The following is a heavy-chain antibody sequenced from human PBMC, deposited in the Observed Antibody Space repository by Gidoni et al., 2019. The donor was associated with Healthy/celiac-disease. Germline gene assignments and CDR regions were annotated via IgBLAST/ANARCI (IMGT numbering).Heavy chain of an antibody. CDR2: IYSGGST. J-gene: IGHJ5*02. D-gene: IGHD6-19*01. V-gene: IGHV3-53*01. CDR3: ARGAPVAGPQDNWFDP. Sequence: SWVRQAPGKGLEWVSVIYSGGSTYYADSVKGRFTISRDNSKNTLYLQMNSLRAEDTAVYYCARGAPVAGPQDNWFDPWGQGTLVTVSS.